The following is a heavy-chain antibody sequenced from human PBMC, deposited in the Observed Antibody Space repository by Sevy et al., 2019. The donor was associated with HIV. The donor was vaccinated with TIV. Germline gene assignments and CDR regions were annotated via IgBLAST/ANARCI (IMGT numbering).Heavy chain of an antibody. CDR2: ISYDGSYK. D-gene: IGHD6-13*01. V-gene: IGHV3-30*03. J-gene: IGHJ4*02. Sequence: GGYLRLSCAASGFTFSSHGMHWVRQAPGKGLEWVAVISYDGSYKSYGDSVKGRFTSSRDDSKNTLYLQMNSLRPEDTAVYYCARDSGYSINWYPAYWGQGTLVTVSS. CDR3: ARDSGYSINWYPAY. CDR1: GFTFSSHG.